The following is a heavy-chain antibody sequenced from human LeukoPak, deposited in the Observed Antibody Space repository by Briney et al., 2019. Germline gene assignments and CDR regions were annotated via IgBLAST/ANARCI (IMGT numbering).Heavy chain of an antibody. D-gene: IGHD3-16*01. CDR2: ISSGSSFI. V-gene: IGHV3-21*01. Sequence: GGSLRLSCAASGFTFGSYAMNWVRQAPGKGLEWVSSISSGSSFIYYADSVKSRFSIARDNAKNSLYLQMNSLRPEDTAIYYCVRDQGGERWFDPWGQGTLVTVSS. J-gene: IGHJ5*02. CDR3: VRDQGGERWFDP. CDR1: GFTFGSYA.